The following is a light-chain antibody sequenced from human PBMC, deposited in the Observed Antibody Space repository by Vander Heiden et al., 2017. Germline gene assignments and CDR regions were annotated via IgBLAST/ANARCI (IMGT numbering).Light chain of an antibody. Sequence: SHELTQPSSVSVSPGQTARITCSGDALPKQNAYWYQQKPGQAPGGVIYKDTERPSGIPERFSGSTSGKKVKLTISGVQSEDKADDYCQSADSSAWVFGGGTKLTVL. V-gene: IGLV3-25*03. J-gene: IGLJ3*02. CDR2: KDT. CDR3: QSADSSAWV. CDR1: ALPKQN.